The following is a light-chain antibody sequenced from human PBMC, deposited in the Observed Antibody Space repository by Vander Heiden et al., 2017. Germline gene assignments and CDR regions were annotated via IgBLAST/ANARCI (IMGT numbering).Light chain of an antibody. CDR3: SSYTSSSTLVV. J-gene: IGLJ2*01. CDR2: DVS. V-gene: IGLV2-14*03. CDR1: SSDVGCYNY. Sequence: QSALTQPASVSGSPGQSLPISCTGTSSDVGCYNYFSWYQQHPGKAPKLMIYDVSNRPAGVSNRVSGSKSGNTASLNISGLQAEDEADYYCSSYTSSSTLVVFGGGTKLTVL.